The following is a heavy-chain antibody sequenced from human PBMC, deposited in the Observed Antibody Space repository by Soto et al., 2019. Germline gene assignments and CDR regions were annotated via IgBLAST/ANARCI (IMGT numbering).Heavy chain of an antibody. J-gene: IGHJ4*02. D-gene: IGHD3-16*01. V-gene: IGHV2-5*01. Sequence: QITLKESGPTLVKPTQTLTLTCWYSGFSLRTTGVGVGWIRQPPGKALEWLGIIYWNDDKRYSPSLESRFTLTSDISKSQVVLTMTNMEPVDTATYYCAHTWGLPFDYWGQGTLVIVSS. CDR3: AHTWGLPFDY. CDR2: IYWNDDK. CDR1: GFSLRTTGVG.